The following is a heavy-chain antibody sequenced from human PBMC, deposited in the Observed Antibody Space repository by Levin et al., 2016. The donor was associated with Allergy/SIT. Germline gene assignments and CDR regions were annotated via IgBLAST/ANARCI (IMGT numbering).Heavy chain of an antibody. Sequence: SETLSLTCAVYGGSFSGYYWSWIRQPPGKGLEWIGEINHSGSTNYNPSLKSRVTISVDTSKNQFSLKLSSVTAADTAVYYCARARLRWYLGWGQGTLVTVSS. V-gene: IGHV4-34*01. D-gene: IGHD4-23*01. J-gene: IGHJ4*02. CDR2: INHSGST. CDR1: GGSFSGYY. CDR3: ARARLRWYLG.